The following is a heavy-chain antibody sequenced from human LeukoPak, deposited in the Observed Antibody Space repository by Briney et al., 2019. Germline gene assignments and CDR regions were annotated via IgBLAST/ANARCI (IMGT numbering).Heavy chain of an antibody. CDR2: INHSGYT. D-gene: IGHD3-22*01. V-gene: IGHV4-34*01. J-gene: IGHJ4*02. Sequence: SETLSLTCAVYGESSFSNYYWSWIRQTPGGALEWIGEINHSGYTNYNPSLKSRATLSIDTSKNQFSLRLNSVTAADTAVYYCSRQVVGNDCWGQGTLVTVSS. CDR3: SRQVVGNDC. CDR1: GESSFSNYY.